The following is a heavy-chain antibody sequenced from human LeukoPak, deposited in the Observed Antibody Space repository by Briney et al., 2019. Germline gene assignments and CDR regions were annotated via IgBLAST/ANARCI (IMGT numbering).Heavy chain of an antibody. J-gene: IGHJ4*02. V-gene: IGHV4-59*01. CDR2: IYNSGST. Sequence: SETLSLTCTVSGVSISSYHWSWIRQPPVKGLEWIGYIYNSGSTNYNPSLKSRVTISVDTSKNQVSLKLSSVTAADTAVYYCAKDPRWLGPGPLFDYWGQGTLVTVSS. CDR1: GVSISSYH. CDR3: AKDPRWLGPGPLFDY. D-gene: IGHD6-19*01.